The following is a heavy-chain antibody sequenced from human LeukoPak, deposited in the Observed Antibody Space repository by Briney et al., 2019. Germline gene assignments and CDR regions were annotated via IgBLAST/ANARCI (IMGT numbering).Heavy chain of an antibody. CDR2: IYFSGGT. D-gene: IGHD3-10*01. V-gene: IGHV4-61*01. CDR1: GGSVSSGSHY. J-gene: IGHJ5*02. CDR3: ARVRYYGSGSFWIDL. Sequence: SETLSLTCTVSGGSVSSGSHYWSWIRQPPGKGLEWIGYIYFSGGTNYNPSLKSRVTISVDTSKNQFSLKLSSLTAADTAMYFCARVRYYGSGSFWIDLWGQGTLVTVPS.